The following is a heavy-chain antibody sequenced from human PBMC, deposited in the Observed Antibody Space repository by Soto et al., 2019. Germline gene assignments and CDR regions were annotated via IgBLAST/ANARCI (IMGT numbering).Heavy chain of an antibody. D-gene: IGHD3-22*01. CDR3: AIRRRYYDSSGYSEYFQH. CDR2: IIPIFGTA. CDR1: GGTFSSYA. Sequence: QVQLVQSGAEVKKPGSSVKVSCKASGGTFSSYAISWVRQAPGQGLEWMGGIIPIFGTANYAQKFQGRVTITADESTSTAYMELSSLRSEDTAVYYFAIRRRYYDSSGYSEYFQHWGQGTLVTVSS. J-gene: IGHJ1*01. V-gene: IGHV1-69*01.